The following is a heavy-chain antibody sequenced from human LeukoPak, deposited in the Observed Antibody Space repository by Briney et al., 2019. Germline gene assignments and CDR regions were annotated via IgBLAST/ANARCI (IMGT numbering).Heavy chain of an antibody. Sequence: SETLSLTCTISGGSISGYYWTWIRQPPGKGLEWIGYIYYSGSTNYNSSLKSRVIILVATSKTQFSLTLSCVTAAETAVYYCARGTIFGVATNWFDPWGQGTLVTVSS. CDR2: IYYSGST. CDR3: ARGTIFGVATNWFDP. CDR1: GGSISGYY. J-gene: IGHJ5*02. V-gene: IGHV4-59*01. D-gene: IGHD3-3*01.